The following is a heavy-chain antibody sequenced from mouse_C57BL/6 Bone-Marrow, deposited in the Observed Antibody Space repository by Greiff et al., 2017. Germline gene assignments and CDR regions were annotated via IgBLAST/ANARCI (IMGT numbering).Heavy chain of an antibody. CDR2: IHPNIGRT. CDR1: GFTFPSYW. CDR3: ARPANWAWFAY. Sequence: QVQLQQSGAELVKPGASVMLSCKASGFTFPSYWLHWVKQRPGQGLVWIGMIHPNIGRTNYNEKFKSKATLTVDKSSCTAYMQLSSLTSGYSAVYYCARPANWAWFAYWGRGTLVTVSA. J-gene: IGHJ3*01. V-gene: IGHV1-64*01. D-gene: IGHD4-1*01.